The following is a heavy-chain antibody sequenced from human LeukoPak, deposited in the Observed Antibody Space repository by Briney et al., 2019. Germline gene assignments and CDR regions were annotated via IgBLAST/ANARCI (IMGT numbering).Heavy chain of an antibody. Sequence: ASVKVSCKASGGTFSSYAISWVRQAPGQGLEWMGGIIPIFGTANYAQKFQGRVTITTDESTSTAYMELSSLRSEDTAVYYCARGGYGSRDDAFDIWGQGTMVTVSS. J-gene: IGHJ3*02. CDR3: ARGGYGSRDDAFDI. CDR2: IIPIFGTA. D-gene: IGHD3-10*01. CDR1: GGTFSSYA. V-gene: IGHV1-69*05.